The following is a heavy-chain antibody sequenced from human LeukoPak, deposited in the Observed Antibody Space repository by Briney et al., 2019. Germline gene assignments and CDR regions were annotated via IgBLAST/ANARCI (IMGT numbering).Heavy chain of an antibody. Sequence: GGSLRLSCAASGFTFSNAWMTWVRQAPGKGLEWVSSISGSSTYYADSVKGRFTISKDTSKNTLYLQMNSLRAEDTAVYYCAKEEWLGKMNYFDHWGQGTLVTVSS. J-gene: IGHJ4*02. CDR1: GFTFSNAW. V-gene: IGHV3-23*01. CDR3: AKEEWLGKMNYFDH. CDR2: ISGSST. D-gene: IGHD6-19*01.